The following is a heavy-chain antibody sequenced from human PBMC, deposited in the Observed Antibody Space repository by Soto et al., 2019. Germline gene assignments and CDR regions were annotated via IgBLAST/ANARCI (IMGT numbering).Heavy chain of an antibody. J-gene: IGHJ4*02. Sequence: GGSLRLSCAASGFTFSSYWMSWVRQAPGKGLEWVANIKQDGSEKYYVDSVKGRFTISRDNAKNSLYLQMNSLRAEDTAVYYCARDLTLAYYDSSGYYSYLILNRALDYWGQGTLVTVSS. V-gene: IGHV3-7*03. CDR3: ARDLTLAYYDSSGYYSYLILNRALDY. CDR1: GFTFSSYW. D-gene: IGHD3-22*01. CDR2: IKQDGSEK.